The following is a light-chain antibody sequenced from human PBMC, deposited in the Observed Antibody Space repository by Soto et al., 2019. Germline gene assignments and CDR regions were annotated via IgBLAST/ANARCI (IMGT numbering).Light chain of an antibody. CDR3: QVWDSSSDRWV. CDR1: NIGNKS. V-gene: IGLV3-21*02. Sequence: SYELTQPPSVSVAPGQTAMITCGGNNIGNKSVHWYQQRPGQAPVLVVYDDSDRPSGIPDRFSGSNSGNTATLIISRVEAGDEADYYCQVWDSSSDRWVFGGGTKVTV. CDR2: DDS. J-gene: IGLJ3*02.